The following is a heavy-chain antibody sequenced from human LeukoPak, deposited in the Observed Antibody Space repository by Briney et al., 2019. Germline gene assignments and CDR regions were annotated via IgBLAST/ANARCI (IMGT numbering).Heavy chain of an antibody. Sequence: GASVQVSCKTSGYTFTSYHMHWVRQAPGQGLEWGAIIKSTGDTTVYAQKFQGRVTVTRDTSTSTVYMDLSSLSSEDTAVYYCVREDAHTYYFDFWGPGTLVTVSS. J-gene: IGHJ4*02. V-gene: IGHV1-46*01. CDR1: GYTFTSYH. D-gene: IGHD2-2*01. CDR3: VREDAHTYYFDF. CDR2: IKSTGDTT.